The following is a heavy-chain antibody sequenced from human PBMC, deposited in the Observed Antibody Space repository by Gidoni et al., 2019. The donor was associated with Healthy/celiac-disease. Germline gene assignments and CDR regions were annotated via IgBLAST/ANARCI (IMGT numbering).Heavy chain of an antibody. D-gene: IGHD4-17*01. CDR1: GFTFDDYA. V-gene: IGHV3-9*01. J-gene: IGHJ3*02. CDR3: AKEGDYGDYEFHAFDI. Sequence: EVQLVESGGGLVQPGRSLRLSCAASGFTFDDYAMHLVRQAPGKGLEWVSGISWNSGSIGYADSVKGRFTISRDNAKNSLYLQMNSLRAEDTALYYCAKEGDYGDYEFHAFDIWGQGTMVTVSS. CDR2: ISWNSGSI.